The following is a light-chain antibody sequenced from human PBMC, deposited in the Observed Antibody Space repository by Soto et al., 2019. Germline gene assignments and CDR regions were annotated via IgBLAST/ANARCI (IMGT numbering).Light chain of an antibody. CDR2: EVR. V-gene: IGLV2-14*01. CDR1: SSDVGGYDF. J-gene: IGLJ2*01. Sequence: QSVLTQPASVSGSPGQSITISCTGTSSDVGGYDFVSWYQHHPGKAPKLIIYEVRTRPSGVSDRFSGSKSGNTASLTISGLQAEDEADYYCAAWDDSLSGVVLGGGTKVTVL. CDR3: AAWDDSLSGVV.